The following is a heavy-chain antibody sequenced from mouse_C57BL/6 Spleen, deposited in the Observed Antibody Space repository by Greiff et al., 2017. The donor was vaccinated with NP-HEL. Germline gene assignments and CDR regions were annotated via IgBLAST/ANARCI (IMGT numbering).Heavy chain of an antibody. CDR1: GYSFTSYY. J-gene: IGHJ3*01. Sequence: VQLHQSGPELVKPGASVKISCKASGYSFTSYYIHWVKQRPGQGLEWIGWIYPGSGNTKYNEKFKGKATLTADTSSSTAYMQLSSLTSEDSAVYYCARGDYPWFAYWGQGTLVTVSA. D-gene: IGHD2-4*01. CDR2: IYPGSGNT. V-gene: IGHV1-66*01. CDR3: ARGDYPWFAY.